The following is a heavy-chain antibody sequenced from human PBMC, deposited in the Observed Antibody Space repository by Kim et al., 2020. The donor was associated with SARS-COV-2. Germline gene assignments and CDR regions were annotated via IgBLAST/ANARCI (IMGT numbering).Heavy chain of an antibody. CDR1: GFTFSSYV. Sequence: GGSLRLSCAASGFTFSSYVMSWVRQAPGKGLEWVSLIYSSGSSKYYADSVKGRFTISRDNSKNALYLQMKGLRAEDTAVYYCAKEADYSSSWYLGYFDYWGQGTLVTVSS. V-gene: IGHV3-23*03. D-gene: IGHD6-13*01. CDR3: AKEADYSSSWYLGYFDY. CDR2: IYSSGSSK. J-gene: IGHJ4*02.